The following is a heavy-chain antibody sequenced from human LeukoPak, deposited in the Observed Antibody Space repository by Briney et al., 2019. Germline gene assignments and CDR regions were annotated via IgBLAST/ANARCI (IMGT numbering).Heavy chain of an antibody. CDR1: GGSISSSNW. V-gene: IGHV4-4*02. CDR2: IYHSGST. CDR3: AREPPAYGGGTRYGMDV. D-gene: IGHD3-16*01. Sequence: KTSGTLSLTCAVSGGSISSSNWWSWVRQPPGKGLEWIGEIYHSGSTNYNPSLKSRVTISVDKSKNQFSLKLSSVTAADTAVYYCAREPPAYGGGTRYGMDVWGQGTTVTVSS. J-gene: IGHJ6*02.